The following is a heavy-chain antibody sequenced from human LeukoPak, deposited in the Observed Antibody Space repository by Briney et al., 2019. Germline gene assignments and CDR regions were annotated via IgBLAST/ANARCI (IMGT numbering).Heavy chain of an antibody. Sequence: GTLRLSPAASRLTFCSVEMTWVRQAPGHELEGCSYISSSGSIIYHAASGKGRFTIPRDNAKNSLYLQLNRLRAQATTGYSIPRDRPENYYHSRGTDGFDIWGQGTMVTVSS. CDR3: PRDRPENYYHSRGTDGFDI. V-gene: IGHV3-48*03. CDR1: RLTFCSVE. J-gene: IGHJ3*02. CDR2: ISSSGSII. D-gene: IGHD3-22*01.